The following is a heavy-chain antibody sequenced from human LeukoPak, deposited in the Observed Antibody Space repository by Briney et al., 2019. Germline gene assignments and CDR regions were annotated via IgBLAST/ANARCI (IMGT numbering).Heavy chain of an antibody. V-gene: IGHV3-9*01. CDR2: ISWNSGSI. CDR3: AKGPPFTIFYSGYFDY. Sequence: GGSLRLSCAASGFTFDDYAMHWVRQAPGKGLEWVSGISWNSGSIGYADSVKGRFTISRDNAKNSLYLQMNSLRAEDTALYYCAKGPPFTIFYSGYFDYWGQGTLDTVSS. CDR1: GFTFDDYA. D-gene: IGHD3-3*01. J-gene: IGHJ4*02.